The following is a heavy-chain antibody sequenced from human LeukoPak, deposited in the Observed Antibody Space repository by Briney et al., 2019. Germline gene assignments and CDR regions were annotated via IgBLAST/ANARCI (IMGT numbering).Heavy chain of an antibody. Sequence: ASVKVSCKASGYTFTGYYMHWVRQAPGQGLEWMGRINPNSGGTNYAQKFQGRVTMTRDTSTSTAYMELSRLRSDDTAVYYCAARHSSGYYRYFDYWGQGTLVTVSS. D-gene: IGHD3-22*01. J-gene: IGHJ4*02. V-gene: IGHV1-2*06. CDR2: INPNSGGT. CDR1: GYTFTGYY. CDR3: AARHSSGYYRYFDY.